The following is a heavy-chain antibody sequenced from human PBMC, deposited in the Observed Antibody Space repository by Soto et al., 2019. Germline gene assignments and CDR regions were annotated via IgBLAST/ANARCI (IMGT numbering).Heavy chain of an antibody. J-gene: IGHJ6*02. CDR3: ARSSYYGSGSYDYYYDMDV. V-gene: IGHV1-69*13. CDR2: IIPIFGTA. Sequence: ASVKVSCKASGGTFSSYAISWVRQAPGQGLEWMGGIIPIFGTANYAQKFQGRVTITADESTSTAYMELSSLRSEDTAVYYCARSSYYGSGSYDYYYDMDVWGQGTTVTVSS. D-gene: IGHD3-10*01. CDR1: GGTFSSYA.